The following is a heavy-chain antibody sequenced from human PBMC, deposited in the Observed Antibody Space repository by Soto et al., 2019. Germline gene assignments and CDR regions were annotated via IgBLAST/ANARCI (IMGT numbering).Heavy chain of an antibody. CDR3: ARSRYYYDSSGYCFDY. Sequence: QVQLQQWGAGLLKPSETLSLTCAVYGGSFSGYYWSWIRQPPGKGLEWIGEINHSGSTNYNPSLKSRVTISVDTSKNQFSLKLSSVTAADTAVYYCARSRYYYDSSGYCFDYWGQGTLVTVSS. CDR2: INHSGST. CDR1: GGSFSGYY. V-gene: IGHV4-34*01. J-gene: IGHJ4*02. D-gene: IGHD3-22*01.